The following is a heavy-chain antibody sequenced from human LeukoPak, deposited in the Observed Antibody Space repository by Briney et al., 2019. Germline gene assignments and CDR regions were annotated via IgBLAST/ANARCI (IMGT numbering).Heavy chain of an antibody. Sequence: PSETLSLTCTVSGGSISSGGYYWSWIRQHPGKGLEWIGYIYYSGSTYYNPSLKSRVTISVDTSKNQFSLKLSSVTAADTAVYYCARGIVVVPAAYYYYYYGMDVWGQGTTVTVSS. CDR2: IYYSGST. J-gene: IGHJ6*02. V-gene: IGHV4-31*03. D-gene: IGHD2-2*01. CDR1: GGSISSGGYY. CDR3: ARGIVVVPAAYYYYYYGMDV.